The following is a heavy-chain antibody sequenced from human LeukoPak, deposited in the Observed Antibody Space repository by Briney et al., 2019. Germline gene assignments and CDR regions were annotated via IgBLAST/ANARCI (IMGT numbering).Heavy chain of an antibody. CDR3: AKFDDSSGYYRY. D-gene: IGHD3-22*01. V-gene: IGHV3-23*01. J-gene: IGHJ4*02. Sequence: PGGSLRLSCAASGFTFSSHAMSWVRQAPGKGLEWVSAISGSGGSTYYADSVKGRFTISRDNSKNTLYLQMNSLRAEDTAVYYCAKFDDSSGYYRYWGQGTLVTVSS. CDR2: ISGSGGST. CDR1: GFTFSSHA.